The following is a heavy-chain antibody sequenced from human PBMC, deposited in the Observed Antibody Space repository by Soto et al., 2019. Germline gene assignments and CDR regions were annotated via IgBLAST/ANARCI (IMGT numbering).Heavy chain of an antibody. J-gene: IGHJ5*02. Sequence: GGSLRLSCAASGFTFSSYWMHWVRQAPGKGLVWVSRINSDGSSTSYADTVKGRFTISRDNAKNMLYLQMNSLRAEDTAVYYCARAHYDFWSGYYSVWFDPWGQGTLVTVSS. CDR2: INSDGSST. V-gene: IGHV3-74*01. CDR1: GFTFSSYW. D-gene: IGHD3-3*01. CDR3: ARAHYDFWSGYYSVWFDP.